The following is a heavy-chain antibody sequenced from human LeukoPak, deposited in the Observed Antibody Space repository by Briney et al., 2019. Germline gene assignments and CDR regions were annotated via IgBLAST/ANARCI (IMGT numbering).Heavy chain of an antibody. J-gene: IGHJ4*02. CDR2: IYYSGST. CDR1: GGSISSSSYY. CDR3: ARLNGILEWLGGFDH. D-gene: IGHD3-3*01. Sequence: SETLSLTCTVSGGSISSSSYYWGWIRQPPGKGLEWIGSIYYSGSTYYNPSLKSRVTISVDTSKNQFSLKLSSVTAADTAVYYCARLNGILEWLGGFDHWGQGTLVTVSS. V-gene: IGHV4-39*01.